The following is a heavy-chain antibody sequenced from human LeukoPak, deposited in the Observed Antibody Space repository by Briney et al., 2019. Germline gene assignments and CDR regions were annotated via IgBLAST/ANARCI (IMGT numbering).Heavy chain of an antibody. V-gene: IGHV1-2*02. CDR3: ARGMGVLVPAATWFDP. Sequence: GASVKVSCKASGCTFTSYGISWVRQAPGQGLEWMGCINPNSGGTNYAQKFQGRVTMTRDTSISTAYMDLSRLRSDDTAVYYCARGMGVLVPAATWFDPWGQGTLVTVSS. D-gene: IGHD2-2*01. J-gene: IGHJ5*02. CDR1: GCTFTSYG. CDR2: INPNSGGT.